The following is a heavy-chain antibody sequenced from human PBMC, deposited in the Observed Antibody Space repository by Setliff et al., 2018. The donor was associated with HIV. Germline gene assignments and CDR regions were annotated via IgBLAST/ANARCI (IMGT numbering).Heavy chain of an antibody. CDR3: ARARGSSGWYAWFDP. Sequence: GGSLRLSCAASGFTFSSYWMSWVRQAPGKGLEWVAIIKQDGSEKYYVDSVKGRFTISRDNAKNSVYLQMNSLRVDDTAVYYCARARGSSGWYAWFDPWGQGTLVTVSS. CDR2: IKQDGSEK. J-gene: IGHJ5*02. CDR1: GFTFSSYW. D-gene: IGHD6-13*01. V-gene: IGHV3-7*03.